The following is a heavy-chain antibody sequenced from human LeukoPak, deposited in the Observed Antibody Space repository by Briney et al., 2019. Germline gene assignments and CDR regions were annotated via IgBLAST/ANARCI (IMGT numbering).Heavy chain of an antibody. V-gene: IGHV4-39*07. CDR1: GGSISSYY. J-gene: IGHJ4*02. CDR3: ARLRRYCSGGSCNGARFDY. D-gene: IGHD2-15*01. Sequence: PSETLSLTCTVSGGSISSYYWSWIRQPPGKGLEWIGSIYYSGTTYYNPSLNSRVTISVDTSKNQFSLKLSSVTAADTAVYYCARLRRYCSGGSCNGARFDYWGQGTLVTVSS. CDR2: IYYSGTT.